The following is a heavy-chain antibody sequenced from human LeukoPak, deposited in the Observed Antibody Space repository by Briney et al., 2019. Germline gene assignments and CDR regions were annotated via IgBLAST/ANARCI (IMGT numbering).Heavy chain of an antibody. V-gene: IGHV3-33*01. CDR3: ARDREARYFDY. Sequence: PGGSLRLSCAASRFTFSNHGMHWVRQAPGKGLKWVAVIWYDGSKKYYADSVKGRFTISRDNSRNTLYLQMNSLRVEDTAVYYCARDREARYFDYWGQGTLVAVSS. CDR1: RFTFSNHG. J-gene: IGHJ4*02. D-gene: IGHD1-26*01. CDR2: IWYDGSKK.